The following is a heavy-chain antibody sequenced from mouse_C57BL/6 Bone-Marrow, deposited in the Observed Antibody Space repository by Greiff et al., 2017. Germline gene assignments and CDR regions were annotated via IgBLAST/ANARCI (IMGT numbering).Heavy chain of an antibody. V-gene: IGHV5-17*01. CDR2: ISSGSSTI. CDR1: GFTFSDYG. D-gene: IGHD2-2*01. J-gene: IGHJ2*01. CDR3: ARPGYGYPFFDY. Sequence: EVKLEESGGGLVKPGGSLKLSCAASGFTFSDYGMHWVRQAPEKGLEWVAYISSGSSTIYYADTVKGRFTISRDNAKNTLFLQMTSLRSEDTAMYYCARPGYGYPFFDYWGQGTTLTVSS.